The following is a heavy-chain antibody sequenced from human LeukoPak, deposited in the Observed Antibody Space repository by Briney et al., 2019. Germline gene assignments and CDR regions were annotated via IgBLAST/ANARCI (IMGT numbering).Heavy chain of an antibody. CDR1: GGTFGSYA. V-gene: IGHV1-69*13. CDR3: ARSWLVPAAFDY. Sequence: SVKVSCKASGGTFGSYAISWVRQAPGQGLEWTGGIIPIFGTANYAQKFQGRVTITADESTSTAYMELSSLRSEDTAVYSCARSWLVPAAFDYWGQGTLVTVSS. D-gene: IGHD2-2*01. CDR2: IIPIFGTA. J-gene: IGHJ4*02.